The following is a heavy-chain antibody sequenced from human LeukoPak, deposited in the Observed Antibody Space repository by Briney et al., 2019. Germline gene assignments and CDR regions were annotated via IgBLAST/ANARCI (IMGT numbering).Heavy chain of an antibody. CDR1: GYTFTSYG. D-gene: IGHD4-17*01. J-gene: IGHJ6*03. Sequence: ASVKVSCKTSGYTFTSYGLSWVRQAPGQGLEWMGCIITYNGNTYYSQKLQVRVTMTTDTSTSTAYMELRSLGSDDTAAYYCAKTTVTSEEYFYYYMDVWGKGTTVTVSS. CDR2: IITYNGNT. CDR3: AKTTVTSEEYFYYYMDV. V-gene: IGHV1-18*01.